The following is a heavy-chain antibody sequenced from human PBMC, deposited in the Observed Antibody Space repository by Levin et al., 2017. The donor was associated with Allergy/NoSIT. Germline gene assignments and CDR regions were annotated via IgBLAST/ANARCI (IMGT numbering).Heavy chain of an antibody. D-gene: IGHD3-22*01. CDR3: ARGRNYYYYDSSGSLDY. V-gene: IGHV4-34*01. CDR2: INHSGST. J-gene: IGHJ4*02. Sequence: PSETLSLTCAVYGGSFSGYYWSWIRQPPGKGLEWIGEINHSGSTNYNPSLKSRVTISVDTSKNQFSLKLSSVTAADTAVYYCARGRNYYYYDSSGSLDYWGQGTLVTVSS. CDR1: GGSFSGYY.